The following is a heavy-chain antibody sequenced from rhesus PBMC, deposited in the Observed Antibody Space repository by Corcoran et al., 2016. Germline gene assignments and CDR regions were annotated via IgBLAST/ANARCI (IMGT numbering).Heavy chain of an antibody. CDR3: ARYYSGSYYSTYYFDY. Sequence: QVKLQQWGEGLVKPSETLSLTCAVYGGSISGYYYWSWIRQAPGKGLEWIGNIDGKRANTNNHPSLKNRVTISKDTSKNQFSLKLSSVTAADTAVYYCARYYSGSYYSTYYFDYWGQGVLVTVSS. CDR2: IDGKRANT. V-gene: IGHV4-73*01. J-gene: IGHJ4*01. CDR1: GGSISGYYY. D-gene: IGHD3-16*01.